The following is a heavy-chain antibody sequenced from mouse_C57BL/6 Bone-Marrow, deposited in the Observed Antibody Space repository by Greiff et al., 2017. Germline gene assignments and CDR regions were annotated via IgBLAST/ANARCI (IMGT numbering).Heavy chain of an antibody. CDR1: GYTFTSYW. Sequence: QVQLQQPGAELVRPGTSVKLSCKASGYTFTSYWMHWVKQRPGQGLEWIGVIDPSDSYTNYNQTFKGKATLTVDTSSSTAYMQLSSLTSEDSAVYYCARRGDCYFDYWGQGTTLTVSS. D-gene: IGHD3-3*01. CDR3: ARRGDCYFDY. J-gene: IGHJ2*01. V-gene: IGHV1-59*01. CDR2: IDPSDSYT.